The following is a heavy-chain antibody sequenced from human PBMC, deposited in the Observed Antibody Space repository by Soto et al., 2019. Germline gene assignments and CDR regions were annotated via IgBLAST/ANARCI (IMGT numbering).Heavy chain of an antibody. Sequence: QVQLVQSGAEVKKPGSSVKVSCKTSGVSFNNNGIGWVRQAPGHGLEWMGGVSPPFRTSNYARKFQGRISITADASTGTVNMELSSLTSGDTAQYYCARVLYYGSGSYSPYGMDVWGQGTTVTLSS. D-gene: IGHD3-10*01. CDR2: VSPPFRTS. V-gene: IGHV1-69*01. CDR3: ARVLYYGSGSYSPYGMDV. J-gene: IGHJ6*02. CDR1: GVSFNNNG.